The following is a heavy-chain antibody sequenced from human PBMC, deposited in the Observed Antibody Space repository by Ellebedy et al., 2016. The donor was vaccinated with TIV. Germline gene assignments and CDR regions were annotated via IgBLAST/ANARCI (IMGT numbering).Heavy chain of an antibody. Sequence: ASVKVSCXASGYTFTSYDINWVRQATGQGLEWMGWMNPNSGNTGYAQKFQGRVTMTRNTSISTAYMELSSLRSEDTAVYYCARVRYCSGGSCYPSRNGMDVWGQGTTVTVSS. D-gene: IGHD2-15*01. CDR1: GYTFTSYD. J-gene: IGHJ6*02. CDR2: MNPNSGNT. V-gene: IGHV1-8*01. CDR3: ARVRYCSGGSCYPSRNGMDV.